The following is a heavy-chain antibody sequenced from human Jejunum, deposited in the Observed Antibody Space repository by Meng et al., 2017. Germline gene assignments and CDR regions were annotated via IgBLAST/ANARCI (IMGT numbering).Heavy chain of an antibody. J-gene: IGHJ4*02. CDR1: GLTFSSYS. CDR2: ITHSCAST. Sequence: GESLKISCAASGLTFSSYSMNWVRQVPGKGLEWVAAITHSCASTYYADSVKGRFIISRDNSKNTLYLEVNSLRAEDTAVYSCAKKRPVDDLGDPGNHFDYWGQGTLVTVSS. D-gene: IGHD5/OR15-5a*01. V-gene: IGHV3-23*01. CDR3: AKKRPVDDLGDPGNHFDY.